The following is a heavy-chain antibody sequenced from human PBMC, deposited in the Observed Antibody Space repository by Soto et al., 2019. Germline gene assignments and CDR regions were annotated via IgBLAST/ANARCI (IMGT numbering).Heavy chain of an antibody. D-gene: IGHD6-13*01. Sequence: TSETLSLTCTVSGGSISSYYWSWIRQPPGKGLEWIGYIYYSGSTNYNPSLKSRVTISVDTSKNQFSLKLSSVTAADTAVYYCARDGGKSSSWYDWFDPWGQGTLVTVSS. CDR2: IYYSGST. J-gene: IGHJ5*02. CDR3: ARDGGKSSSWYDWFDP. CDR1: GGSISSYY. V-gene: IGHV4-59*01.